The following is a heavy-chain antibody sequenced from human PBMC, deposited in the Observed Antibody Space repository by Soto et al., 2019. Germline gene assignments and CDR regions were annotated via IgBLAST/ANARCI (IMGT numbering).Heavy chain of an antibody. CDR2: IIPIFGTA. CDR1: GGTFSSYA. V-gene: IGHV1-69*13. D-gene: IGHD3-9*01. CDR3: ARGGEDILTGYYYNWFDP. J-gene: IGHJ5*02. Sequence: GASVKVSCKASGGTFSSYAISWVRQAPGQGLEWMGGIIPIFGTANYAQKFQGRVTITADESTSTAYMELSSLRSEDTAVYYCARGGEDILTGYYYNWFDPWGQGTLVTVSS.